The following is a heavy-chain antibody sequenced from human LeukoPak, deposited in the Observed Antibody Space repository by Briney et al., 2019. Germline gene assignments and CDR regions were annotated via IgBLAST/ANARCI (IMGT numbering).Heavy chain of an antibody. CDR3: ARCTTGRTFGSLREIKRSREIDY. Sequence: GGSLRLSCAASGFTFSSYWMHWVRQAPGKGLVWISRINSDGSSTTYADSVKGRFTISRDNAKNSLYLQMNSLRGEDTAVYYCARCTTGRTFGSLREIKRSREIDYWGQGTLVTVSS. CDR1: GFTFSSYW. D-gene: IGHD1-1*01. CDR2: INSDGSST. V-gene: IGHV3-74*01. J-gene: IGHJ4*02.